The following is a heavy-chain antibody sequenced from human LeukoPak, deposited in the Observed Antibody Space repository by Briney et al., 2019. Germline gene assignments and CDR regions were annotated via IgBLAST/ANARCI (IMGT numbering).Heavy chain of an antibody. CDR3: ARRKWASSSFLFDY. Sequence: GGSLRLSCAVSGLTFSGYWMSWVRRAPGKGLEWVANIKQDGSEKYYVDSVKGRFTISRDNANNSLYLQMNSLRAEDTAVYYCARRKWASSSFLFDYWGQGTLVTVSS. D-gene: IGHD6-6*01. CDR1: GLTFSGYW. J-gene: IGHJ4*02. V-gene: IGHV3-7*05. CDR2: IKQDGSEK.